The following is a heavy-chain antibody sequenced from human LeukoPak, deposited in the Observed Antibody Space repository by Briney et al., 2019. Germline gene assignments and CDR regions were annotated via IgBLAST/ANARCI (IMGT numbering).Heavy chain of an antibody. CDR2: IYSGGNT. J-gene: IGHJ4*02. D-gene: IGHD3-10*01. Sequence: GGSLRLSCAASGFTVSSNYMSWVRQAPGRGLEWVSVIYSGGNTYYADSVKGRFTISRDNSKNTLYLQMNSLRAEDTAVYYCARESLRGVSSPLDYWGQGTLVTVSS. V-gene: IGHV3-53*01. CDR1: GFTVSSNY. CDR3: ARESLRGVSSPLDY.